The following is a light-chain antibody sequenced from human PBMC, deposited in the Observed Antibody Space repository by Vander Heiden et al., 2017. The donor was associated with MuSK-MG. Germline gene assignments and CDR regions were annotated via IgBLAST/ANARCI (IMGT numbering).Light chain of an antibody. CDR3: QQDNNWPLT. CDR1: QSVSSN. J-gene: IGKJ4*01. CDR2: GAS. Sequence: EIVMTQSPATLSVSPGERATLSCRAGQSVSSNLAWYQQKPGQAPRLLIYGASTRATDIPARFSGSGSGTEFTLTISSLQSEDFAVYYCQQDNNWPLTFGGGTKVEIK. V-gene: IGKV3-15*01.